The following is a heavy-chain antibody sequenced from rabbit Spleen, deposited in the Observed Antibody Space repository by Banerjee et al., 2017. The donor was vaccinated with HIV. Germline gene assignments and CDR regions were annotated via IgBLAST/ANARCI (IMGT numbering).Heavy chain of an antibody. V-gene: IGHV1S47*01. CDR1: GFDFSRYW. CDR3: ARDTSSSFSSYGMDL. D-gene: IGHD1-1*01. J-gene: IGHJ6*01. Sequence: QEQLVESGGGLVQPEGSLTLTCKASGFDFSRYWMCWVRQAPGKGLEWIGSIYTGSGSAYYASWAKGRFTITRSTSLNTVTLQLNSLTAADTATYFCARDTSSSFSSYGMDLWGQGTLVTVS. CDR2: IYTGSGSA.